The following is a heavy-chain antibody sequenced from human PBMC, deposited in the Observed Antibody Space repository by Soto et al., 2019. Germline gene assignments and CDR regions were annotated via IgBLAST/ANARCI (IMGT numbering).Heavy chain of an antibody. CDR3: ARLVGATPGLDYYYGMDV. J-gene: IGHJ6*02. D-gene: IGHD1-26*01. Sequence: RSETLSLTCTVSGGSISSYYWSWIRQPPGKGLEWIGYIYYSGSTNYNPSLKSRVTISVDTSKNQFSLKLSSVTAADTAVYYCARLVGATPGLDYYYGMDVWGQGTTVTVSS. V-gene: IGHV4-59*01. CDR1: GGSISSYY. CDR2: IYYSGST.